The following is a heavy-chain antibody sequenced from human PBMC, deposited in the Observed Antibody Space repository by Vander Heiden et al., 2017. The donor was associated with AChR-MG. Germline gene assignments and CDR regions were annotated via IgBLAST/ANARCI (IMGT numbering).Heavy chain of an antibody. CDR1: GGSFSDFY. D-gene: IGHD2-2*01. J-gene: IGHJ3*02. CDR3: ARGRRRGYQLLSYSSSSPSPLDAFDI. V-gene: IGHV4-34*01. Sequence: QVHLQQWGAGLLKPSETLSLTCVVSGGSFSDFYWTWIRQSPGRGLEWIGEISHSGSTTYNPSLKTRVTISVDTSKNQFSLNLNSVTAADTTVYYCARGRRRGYQLLSYSSSSPSPLDAFDIWGQGTVVTVSS. CDR2: ISHSGST.